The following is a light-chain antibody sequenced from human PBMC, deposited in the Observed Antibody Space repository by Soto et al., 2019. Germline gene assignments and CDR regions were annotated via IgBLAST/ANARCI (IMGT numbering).Light chain of an antibody. CDR2: AAS. J-gene: IGKJ5*01. Sequence: EIVLTQSPGTLSLSPGERATLSCRASQSVSSSYLAWYQQKPGQAPRLLIYAASSGATGIPDRFSGSGSETDFTLTINRLEPEDFAVYYCQYYGNSRITFGQGTRLEN. V-gene: IGKV3-20*01. CDR1: QSVSSSY. CDR3: QYYGNSRIT.